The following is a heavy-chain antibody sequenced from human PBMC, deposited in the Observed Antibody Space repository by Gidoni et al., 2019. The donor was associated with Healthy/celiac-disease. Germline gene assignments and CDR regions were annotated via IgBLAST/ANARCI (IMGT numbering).Heavy chain of an antibody. Sequence: QVQLQESGPGLVKPSGTLSLTCAVSGGSISSSNRWSWVRQPPGKGLEWIGEIYPSGSTNYNPSHKRRVTISVDKSKNQFSLKLSSVTAADTAVYYCARRGHFYDSSGYYYITANAFDIWGQGTMVTVSS. CDR2: IYPSGST. J-gene: IGHJ3*02. CDR3: ARRGHFYDSSGYYYITANAFDI. V-gene: IGHV4-4*02. D-gene: IGHD3-22*01. CDR1: GGSISSSNR.